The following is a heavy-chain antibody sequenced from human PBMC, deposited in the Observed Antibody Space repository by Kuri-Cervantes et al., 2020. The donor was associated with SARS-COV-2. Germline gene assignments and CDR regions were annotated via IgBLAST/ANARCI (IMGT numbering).Heavy chain of an antibody. J-gene: IGHJ4*02. CDR1: GFTFSNAW. CDR2: ISYDGSNK. CDR3: ARDRIGVHDS. D-gene: IGHD2-15*01. Sequence: GESLKISCAASGFTFSNAWMSWVRQAPGKGLEWVAVISYDGSNKYFAESVKGRFTISRDNSKNTLYLQMSSLRAEDTAMYYCARDRIGVHDSWGQGTLVTVSS. V-gene: IGHV3-30-3*01.